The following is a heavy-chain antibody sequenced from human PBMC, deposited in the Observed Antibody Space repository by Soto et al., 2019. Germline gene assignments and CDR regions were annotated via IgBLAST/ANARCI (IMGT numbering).Heavy chain of an antibody. J-gene: IGHJ4*02. CDR1: GXSLSTSGGG. V-gene: IGHV2-5*02. CDR2: LYWDDDK. Sequence: GPTLVKATQXXTLTCTXXGXSLSTSGGGVGWIRXXXXXALXXLAVLYWDDDKSYSPSLKSRLTITKDTSKNQVALTMTHMDPVDTATYFCAHTKVTHWLGPHFDFWGQGTLVTVSS. D-gene: IGHD6-19*01. CDR3: AHTKVTHWLGPHFDF.